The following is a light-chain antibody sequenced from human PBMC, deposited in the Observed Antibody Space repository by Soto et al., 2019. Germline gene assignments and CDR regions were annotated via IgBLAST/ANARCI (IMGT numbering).Light chain of an antibody. CDR3: QQYGSVPLT. J-gene: IGKJ4*01. CDR2: GAS. CDR1: QSVSTSY. Sequence: EIVLTQSPGTLSLSPGERATLSCRASQSVSTSYLAWYQQKPGQAPRHLIYGASSRATGIPDRFSGSGSGADFTLTISRLEPEDFAVYYCQQYGSVPLTFGGWTKVEIK. V-gene: IGKV3-20*01.